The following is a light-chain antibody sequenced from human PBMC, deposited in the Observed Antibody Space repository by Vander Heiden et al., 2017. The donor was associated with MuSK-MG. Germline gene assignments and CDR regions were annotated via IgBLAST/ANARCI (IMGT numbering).Light chain of an antibody. Sequence: DPQMTQSPSSVSASVGDRVIITCRAGQGISSWLAWYQHKPGKAPKLLIYAASRFQSGFPSWFSGSGSGTDFTLSIISLQPEDFATYYCQQASSFPLSFCGGTKLEIK. CDR1: QGISSW. CDR3: QQASSFPLS. CDR2: AAS. V-gene: IGKV1-12*01. J-gene: IGKJ4*01.